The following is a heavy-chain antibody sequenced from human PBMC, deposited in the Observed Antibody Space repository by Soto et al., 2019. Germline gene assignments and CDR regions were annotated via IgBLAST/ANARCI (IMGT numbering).Heavy chain of an antibody. D-gene: IGHD1-26*01. J-gene: IGHJ4*02. Sequence: SETLSLTCTVSGGSISSYYWSWIRQPPGKGLEWIGYIYYSGSTNYNPSLKSRVTISVDTSKNQFSLKLRSVTAADPAVYYCARAVGWDTTIDYWGQGTLVTVSS. CDR2: IYYSGST. CDR3: ARAVGWDTTIDY. CDR1: GGSISSYY. V-gene: IGHV4-59*01.